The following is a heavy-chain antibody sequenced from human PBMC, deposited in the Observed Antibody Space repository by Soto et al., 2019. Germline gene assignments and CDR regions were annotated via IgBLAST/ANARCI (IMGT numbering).Heavy chain of an antibody. D-gene: IGHD1-26*01. CDR3: ARSVGATSSLLGYFDY. CDR2: TYHSGST. J-gene: IGHJ4*02. Sequence: QVQLQESGPGLVKPSGTLSLTCAVSGGSISSSNWWSWVRQPPGKGLEWVGGTYHSGSTNYNPSLKSRVTISVDKSKNQFSLKLSSVTAADTAVYYCARSVGATSSLLGYFDYWGQGTLVTVSS. V-gene: IGHV4-4*02. CDR1: GGSISSSNW.